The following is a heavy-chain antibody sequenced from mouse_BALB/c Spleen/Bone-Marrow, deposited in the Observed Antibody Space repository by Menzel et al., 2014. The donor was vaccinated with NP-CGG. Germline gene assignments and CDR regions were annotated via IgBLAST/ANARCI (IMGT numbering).Heavy chain of an antibody. Sequence: LMESGPELVKRGASGKISCKASGYTFTDYYINWVKQKTGQGLEWIGWIHPGGGNTKDNEKFKGKAKLTVDTSSSTAYMQLSSLPSEDTAVYFCARPPYYYGSSYYWYFDVWGASSTVPVSS. CDR3: ARPPYYYGSSYYWYFDV. J-gene: IGHJ1*01. CDR1: GYTFTDYY. CDR2: IHPGGGNT. D-gene: IGHD1-1*01. V-gene: IGHV1-84*02.